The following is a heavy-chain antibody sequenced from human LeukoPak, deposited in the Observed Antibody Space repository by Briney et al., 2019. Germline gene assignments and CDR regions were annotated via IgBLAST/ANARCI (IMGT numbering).Heavy chain of an antibody. J-gene: IGHJ4*02. D-gene: IGHD6-19*01. CDR3: ARHVPIAVAFRGYFDY. Sequence: SETLSLTCTVSGGSIRSSSYYWGWIRQPPGKGLEWIGSIYYSGNTYYNPSLQSRVTISVDTSKNQFSLNLSSVSAADTAVYYCARHVPIAVAFRGYFDYWGQGTLVTVSS. V-gene: IGHV4-39*01. CDR1: GGSIRSSSYY. CDR2: IYYSGNT.